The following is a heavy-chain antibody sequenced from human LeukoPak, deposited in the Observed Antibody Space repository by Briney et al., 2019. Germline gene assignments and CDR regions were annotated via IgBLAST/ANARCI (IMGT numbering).Heavy chain of an antibody. D-gene: IGHD5-12*01. CDR3: ARDHSGCLDY. Sequence: VASVKVSCKASGGTFSSYDISWVRQAPGQGLEWMGGIIPIFGTANYAQKFQGRVTITADESTSTAYMELSSLRSEDTAVYYCARDHSGCLDYWGQGTLVTVSS. J-gene: IGHJ4*02. V-gene: IGHV1-69*13. CDR1: GGTFSSYD. CDR2: IIPIFGTA.